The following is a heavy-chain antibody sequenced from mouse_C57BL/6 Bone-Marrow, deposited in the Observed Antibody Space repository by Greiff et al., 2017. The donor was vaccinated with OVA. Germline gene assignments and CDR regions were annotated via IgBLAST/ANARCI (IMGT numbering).Heavy chain of an antibody. V-gene: IGHV1-26*01. CDR2: INPNNGGT. CDR1: GYTFTDYY. CDR3: AREKPGGDY. J-gene: IGHJ2*01. Sequence: EVQLQQSGPELVKPGASVKISCKASGYTFTDYYMNWVKQSHGKSLEWIGDINPNNGGTSYNQKFKGKATLTVDKSSSTAYMELRSLTSEDSAVYYCAREKPGGDYWGQGTTLTVSS.